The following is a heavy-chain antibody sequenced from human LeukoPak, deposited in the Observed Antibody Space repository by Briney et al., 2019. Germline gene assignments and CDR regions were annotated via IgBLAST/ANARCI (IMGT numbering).Heavy chain of an antibody. D-gene: IGHD6-19*01. Sequence: SGGSLRLSCAASGFTFTSYGMHWVRLAPGKGLEWVAHISYDGSDKYYGDSVKGRFTISRDNSKNTLNLQMSSLGAEDTAVYYCAKDQSIAVTGTWDFWGQGTLVTVSS. CDR3: AKDQSIAVTGTWDF. CDR2: ISYDGSDK. J-gene: IGHJ4*02. CDR1: GFTFTSYG. V-gene: IGHV3-30*18.